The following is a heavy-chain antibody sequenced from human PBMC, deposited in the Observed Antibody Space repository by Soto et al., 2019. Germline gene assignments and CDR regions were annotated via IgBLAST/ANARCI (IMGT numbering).Heavy chain of an antibody. D-gene: IGHD6-19*01. J-gene: IGHJ4*02. V-gene: IGHV4-39*07. CDR2: IDYNGVT. Sequence: PSETLSLTCSVSGASISSRDYYWGWIRQTPGKGLEWIGNIDYNGVTYYNPSLKSRVTISVDTSKNQFSLKLSSVTAADTAVYYCARVRVNIAVAGTLDYWGQGTLVTVSS. CDR3: ARVRVNIAVAGTLDY. CDR1: GASISSRDYY.